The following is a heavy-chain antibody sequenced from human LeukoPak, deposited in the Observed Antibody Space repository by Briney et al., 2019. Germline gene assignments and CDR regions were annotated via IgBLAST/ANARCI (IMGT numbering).Heavy chain of an antibody. J-gene: IGHJ6*03. D-gene: IGHD3-10*01. CDR1: GFSFDTYT. CDR2: ISSSSHDI. CDR3: ARVLWFGIGYYYMDV. V-gene: IGHV3-48*01. Sequence: GGSLRLSCAASGFSFDTYTMNWVRQAPGKGLEWVSYISSSSHDINYADSVKGRFTISRDNARNALYMQMNSLRAEDTAVYYCARVLWFGIGYYYMDVWGKGTTVTVSS.